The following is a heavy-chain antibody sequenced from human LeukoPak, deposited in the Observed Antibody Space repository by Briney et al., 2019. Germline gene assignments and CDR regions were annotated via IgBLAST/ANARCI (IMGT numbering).Heavy chain of an antibody. V-gene: IGHV4-59*08. J-gene: IGHJ4*02. D-gene: IGHD2/OR15-2a*01. CDR1: GGSISSYY. CDR3: ARRYYGRFDY. CDR2: IYYSGST. Sequence: SETLSLTCTVSGGSISSYYWSWIRQPPGKGLEWIWYIYYSGSTNYNPSLKSRVTISVDTSKNQFSLKLSSVTAADTAVYYCARRYYGRFDYWGQGTLVTVSS.